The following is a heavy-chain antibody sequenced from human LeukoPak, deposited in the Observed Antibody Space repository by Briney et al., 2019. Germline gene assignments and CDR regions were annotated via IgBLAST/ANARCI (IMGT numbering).Heavy chain of an antibody. Sequence: GSLRLSCAASGFTFSSYSMGWVRQAPGEGLEWVSSITGSGGRIYYADSLKGRFTVSRDNAKNSLYLQMNSLRAEDTAVYYCARVNPTNSGFYTYWGQGTLVTVSS. J-gene: IGHJ1*01. CDR1: GFTFSSYS. CDR2: ITGSGGRI. CDR3: ARVNPTNSGFYTY. D-gene: IGHD3-22*01. V-gene: IGHV3-23*01.